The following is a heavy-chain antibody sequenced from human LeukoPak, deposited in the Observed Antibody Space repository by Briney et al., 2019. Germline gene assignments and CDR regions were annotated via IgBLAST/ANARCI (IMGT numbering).Heavy chain of an antibody. Sequence: GGSLRLSCVASGFIISYYDMGWVRQAPGKGLEWISYISSSRSIMYYADSVLGRSTVSRDNAENTLYLQMNSLRGDDTAVYYCARHNQGSPDYWGQGTLVTVSS. J-gene: IGHJ4*02. CDR2: ISSSRSIM. CDR3: ARHNQGSPDY. V-gene: IGHV3-48*01. CDR1: GFIISYYD.